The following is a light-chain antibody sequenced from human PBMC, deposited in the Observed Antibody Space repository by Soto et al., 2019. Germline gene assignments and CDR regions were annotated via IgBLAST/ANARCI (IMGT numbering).Light chain of an antibody. J-gene: IGLJ1*01. V-gene: IGLV2-14*01. CDR3: SSYTTTDTYV. CDR2: EVS. Sequence: QSALTQPASVSGSPGQSITISCTGTSSDVGGYNYVSWSQQHPGKAPKLIIYEVSNRPSGVSNRFSGSKSGNTASLTISGLQAEDKADYYCSSYTTTDTYVFGTGTKVTVL. CDR1: SSDVGGYNY.